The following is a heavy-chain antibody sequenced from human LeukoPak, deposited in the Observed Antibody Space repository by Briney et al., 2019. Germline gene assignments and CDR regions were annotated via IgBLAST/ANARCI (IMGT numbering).Heavy chain of an antibody. D-gene: IGHD3-10*01. V-gene: IGHV4-59*11. Sequence: SETLSLTCTVSGGSISSHYWSWIRQPPGKGLEWIGYIYYSGSTNYNPSLKSRVTISVDTSKNQFSLKLSSVTAADSAVYYCARSASGFGDLYFDYWGQGTLVTVSS. CDR2: IYYSGST. J-gene: IGHJ4*02. CDR1: GGSISSHY. CDR3: ARSASGFGDLYFDY.